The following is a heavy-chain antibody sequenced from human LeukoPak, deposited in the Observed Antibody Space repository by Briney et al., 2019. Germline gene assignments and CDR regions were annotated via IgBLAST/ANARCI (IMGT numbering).Heavy chain of an antibody. Sequence: SRGSLRLSCVDSGFTFSSFAMSWVRQAPGKGLEWVSTISSSGSTTYYVDSVKGRFTISRDNSRNTLYLQMNSLRGEDTAVYYCARESPAFDYWGQGTLVTVS. V-gene: IGHV3-23*01. CDR2: ISSSGSTT. CDR1: GFTFSSFA. J-gene: IGHJ4*02. CDR3: ARESPAFDY.